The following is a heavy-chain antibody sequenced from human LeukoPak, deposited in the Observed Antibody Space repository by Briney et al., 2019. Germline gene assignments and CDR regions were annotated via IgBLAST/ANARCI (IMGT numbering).Heavy chain of an antibody. CDR1: GGSISSYY. CDR2: IYYSGST. D-gene: IGHD3-3*02. J-gene: IGHJ6*02. CDR3: ARGAPLDYYYGMDV. V-gene: IGHV4-59*01. Sequence: SETPSLTCTVSGGSISSYYWSWIRQPPGKGLEWIGYIYYSGSTNYNPSLKSRVTISVDTSKNQFSLKLSSVTAADTAVYYCARGAPLDYYYGMDVWGQGTTVTVSS.